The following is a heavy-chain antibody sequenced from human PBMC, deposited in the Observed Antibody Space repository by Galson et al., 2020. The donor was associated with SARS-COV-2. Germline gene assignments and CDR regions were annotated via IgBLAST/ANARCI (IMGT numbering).Heavy chain of an antibody. V-gene: IGHV4-39*01. D-gene: IGHD3-3*01. CDR2: IYYSGST. J-gene: IGHJ6*03. CDR1: GGSTSSSSYY. CDR3: ARVYDFWSGYYYYMDV. Sequence: SETLSLTCTVSGGSTSSSSYYWGWIRQPPGKGLEWIGSIYYSGSTYYNPSLKSRVTISVDTSKNQFSLKLSSVTAADTAVYYCARVYDFWSGYYYYMDVWGKGTTVTVSS.